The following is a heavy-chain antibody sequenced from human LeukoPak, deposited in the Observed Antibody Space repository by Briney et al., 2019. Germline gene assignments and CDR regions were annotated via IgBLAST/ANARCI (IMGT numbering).Heavy chain of an antibody. CDR3: AREGDGYNPLWFDP. D-gene: IGHD5-24*01. Sequence: SETLSLTCTVSGGSISSNSYYWGWIRQPPGKGLEWIGSIYYSGSTYYNPSLKCRVTISVDTSKNQFSLKLSSVTAADTAVYYCAREGDGYNPLWFDPWGQGTLVTVSS. V-gene: IGHV4-39*07. J-gene: IGHJ5*02. CDR2: IYYSGST. CDR1: GGSISSNSYY.